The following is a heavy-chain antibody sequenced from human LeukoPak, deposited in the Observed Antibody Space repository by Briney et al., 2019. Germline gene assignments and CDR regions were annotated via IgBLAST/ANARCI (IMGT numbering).Heavy chain of an antibody. D-gene: IGHD6-6*01. V-gene: IGHV4-39*01. CDR3: ARHPGQYSSSSIDP. CDR2: IYYSGST. Sequence: PSETLSLTCTVSGGSISSSSYYRGWIRQPPGKGLEWIGSIYYSGSTYYNPSLKSRVTISVDTSKNQFSLKLSSVTAADTAVYYCARHPGQYSSSSIDPWGQGTLVTVSS. J-gene: IGHJ5*02. CDR1: GGSISSSSYY.